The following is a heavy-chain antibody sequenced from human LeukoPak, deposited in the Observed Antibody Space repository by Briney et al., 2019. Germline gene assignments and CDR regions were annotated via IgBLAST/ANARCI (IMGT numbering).Heavy chain of an antibody. CDR1: GFTFGDYA. CDR2: IRSTPYGGTV. J-gene: IGHJ5*02. D-gene: IGHD6-19*01. Sequence: GGSLRLSCTASGFTFGDYAMTWVRQAPGKGLECLGFIRSTPYGGTVEYAASVRGRFTISRDDSKSIAYLQMNSLKTEDAAVYYCTRGGSGWGWFDPWGQGTLVTVSS. CDR3: TRGGSGWGWFDP. V-gene: IGHV3-49*04.